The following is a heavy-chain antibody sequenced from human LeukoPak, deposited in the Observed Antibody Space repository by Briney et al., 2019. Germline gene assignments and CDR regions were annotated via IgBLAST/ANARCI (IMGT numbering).Heavy chain of an antibody. V-gene: IGHV4-59*01. D-gene: IGHD6-19*01. Sequence: SETLSLTCTVSGGSISSYYWSWIRQPPGKGLEWIGYIYYSGSTNYNPSLKSRVTISVDTSKNQFSLKLSSATAADTAVYYCARSPLYSSGWYNYWGQGTLVTVSS. CDR3: ARSPLYSSGWYNY. CDR2: IYYSGST. J-gene: IGHJ4*02. CDR1: GGSISSYY.